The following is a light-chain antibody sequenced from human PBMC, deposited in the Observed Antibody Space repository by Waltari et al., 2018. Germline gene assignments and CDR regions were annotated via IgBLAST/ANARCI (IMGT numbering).Light chain of an antibody. CDR2: GAS. Sequence: EIVMTQSPATLSVSPGERATLSCRASQSVSSNLAWYQQKPGQAPRLLIYGASTRATDIPARFSGSGSGTEFTLTISSLQSEDFAVYYCQQYNNWPLYTFGQGTKLEIK. J-gene: IGKJ2*01. CDR1: QSVSSN. CDR3: QQYNNWPLYT. V-gene: IGKV3-15*01.